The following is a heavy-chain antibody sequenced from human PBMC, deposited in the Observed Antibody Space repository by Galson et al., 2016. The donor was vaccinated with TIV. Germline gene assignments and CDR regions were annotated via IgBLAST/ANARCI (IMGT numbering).Heavy chain of an antibody. CDR2: IVTMFGTT. CDR3: ARGRGIYDSSGYFLFDH. Sequence: SVKVSCKASGVTFSYFAFSWVRQAPGQGLEWMGGIVTMFGTTHYAQKFQGSVTISADEPTTTAYLELSSLRSEDTAVYYCARGRGIYDSSGYFLFDHWGQGTLVTVSS. V-gene: IGHV1-69*13. D-gene: IGHD3-22*01. J-gene: IGHJ5*02. CDR1: GVTFSYFA.